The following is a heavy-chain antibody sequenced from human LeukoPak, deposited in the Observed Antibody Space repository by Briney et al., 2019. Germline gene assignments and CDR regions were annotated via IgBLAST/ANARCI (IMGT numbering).Heavy chain of an antibody. CDR1: GYTFTSYD. V-gene: IGHV1-8*01. CDR2: MNPNSGNT. D-gene: IGHD5-12*01. J-gene: IGHJ4*02. CDR3: ARSDSGYEAGGSDY. Sequence: ASVKVSCKASGYTFTSYDINWVRQATGQGLEWMGWMNPNSGNTGYAQKFQGRVTMTRNTSISTAYMELSSLRSEDTAVYYCARSDSGYEAGGSDYWGQGTLVTASS.